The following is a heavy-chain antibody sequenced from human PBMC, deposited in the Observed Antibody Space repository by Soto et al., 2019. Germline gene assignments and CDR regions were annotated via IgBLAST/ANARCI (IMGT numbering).Heavy chain of an antibody. CDR3: ANMAASATG. D-gene: IGHD2-15*01. J-gene: IGHJ4*02. Sequence: QVQLVESGGGVVQPGRSLRLSCAASGFQFSDYAMHWFRQAPGKGLEWVAGISYDGTKKYYADSVKGRFIVARDDSKTTLYLLMNSLSAEDTAVYYCANMAASATGWGQGTLVTVSS. CDR2: ISYDGTKK. CDR1: GFQFSDYA. V-gene: IGHV3-30-3*01.